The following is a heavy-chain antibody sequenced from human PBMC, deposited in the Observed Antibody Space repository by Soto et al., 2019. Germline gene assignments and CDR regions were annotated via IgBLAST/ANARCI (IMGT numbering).Heavy chain of an antibody. D-gene: IGHD1-26*01. CDR1: GGTFSSYA. CDR3: ATKRRDRARPTSSMDV. V-gene: IGHV1-69*06. CDR2: IIPIFGTA. Sequence: SVKVSCKASGGTFSSYAISWVRQAPGQGLEWMGGIIPIFGTANCAQKFQGRVTITADKSTSTAYMELSSLRSEDTAVYYCATKRRDRARPTSSMDVWGQGTTVTVSS. J-gene: IGHJ6*02.